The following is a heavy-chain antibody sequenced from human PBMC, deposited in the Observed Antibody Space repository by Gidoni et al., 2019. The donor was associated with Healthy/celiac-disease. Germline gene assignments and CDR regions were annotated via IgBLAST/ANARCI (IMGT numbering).Heavy chain of an antibody. V-gene: IGHV3-53*02. CDR1: GFTVSSNY. CDR2: IYSGGST. J-gene: IGHJ2*01. D-gene: IGHD7-27*01. CDR3: ARGNWGFYWYFDL. Sequence: EVQLVETGGGLIQPGGSLRLSCAASGFTVSSNYMSWVRQAPGKGLEWVSVIYSGGSTYYADSVKGRFTISRDNSKNTLYLQMNSLRAEDTAVYYCARGNWGFYWYFDLWGRGTLVTVSS.